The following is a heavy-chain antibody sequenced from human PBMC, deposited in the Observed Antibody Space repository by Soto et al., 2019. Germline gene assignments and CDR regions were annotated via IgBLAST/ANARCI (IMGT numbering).Heavy chain of an antibody. J-gene: IGHJ5*02. Sequence: QVQLQESGPGLVKPSETLSLTCTVSGDSISSYYWSWIRQPPGKGLEWIGYIYYSGSTKYNPYLTSRVTISVDTSKNQFSLKLSSVTAADTAVYYCARATCSSTSCYEWLVWFDPWGQGTLVTVSS. D-gene: IGHD2-2*01. CDR1: GDSISSYY. V-gene: IGHV4-59*01. CDR3: ARATCSSTSCYEWLVWFDP. CDR2: IYYSGST.